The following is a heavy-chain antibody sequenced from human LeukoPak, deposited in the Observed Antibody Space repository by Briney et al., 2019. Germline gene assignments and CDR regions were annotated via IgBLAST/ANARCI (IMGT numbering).Heavy chain of an antibody. J-gene: IGHJ6*03. CDR3: ARVVAKGRSYYYMDV. V-gene: IGHV4-38-2*02. CDR2: IYHSGKT. CDR1: GYSINNNYY. Sequence: PSETLSLTCTVSGYSINNNYYWDWIRQPPGKGLDWIASIYHSGKTYYNPALKSRVTISVDTSKNQFSLKLTSVTAADTAVYYCARVVAKGRSYYYMDVWGKGTTVTISS. D-gene: IGHD5-12*01.